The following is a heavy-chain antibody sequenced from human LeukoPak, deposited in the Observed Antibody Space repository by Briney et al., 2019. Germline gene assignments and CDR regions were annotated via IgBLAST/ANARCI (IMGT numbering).Heavy chain of an antibody. D-gene: IGHD3-3*01. Sequence: PGGSLRLSCAASGFAFSSTGMHWVRQAPGKGLEWVAVISYDGSNKYYADSVKGRFTISRDNSKNTLYLQMNSLRAEDTAVYYCAKSVYDFWSGYLFDYWGQGTLVTVSS. CDR3: AKSVYDFWSGYLFDY. CDR2: ISYDGSNK. CDR1: GFAFSSTG. V-gene: IGHV3-30*18. J-gene: IGHJ4*02.